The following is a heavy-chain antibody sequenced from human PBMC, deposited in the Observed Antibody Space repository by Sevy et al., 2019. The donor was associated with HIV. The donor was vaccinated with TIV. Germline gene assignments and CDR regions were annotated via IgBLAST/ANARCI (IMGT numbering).Heavy chain of an antibody. CDR2: IYYSGST. CDR1: GGSISSSSYY. D-gene: IGHD3-16*02. V-gene: IGHV4-39*01. J-gene: IGHJ4*02. Sequence: SETLSLTCTVSGGSISSSSYYWGWIRQPPGKGLEWIGSIYYSGSTYYNPSLKSRVTISVDTSKNQFSLKLSSVTAADTAVYCCAGRLRLGELSSTSKGDYWGQGTLVTVSS. CDR3: AGRLRLGELSSTSKGDY.